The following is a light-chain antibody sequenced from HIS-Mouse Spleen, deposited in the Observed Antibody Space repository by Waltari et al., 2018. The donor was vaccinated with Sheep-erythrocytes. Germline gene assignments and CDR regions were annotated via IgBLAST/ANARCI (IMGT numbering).Light chain of an antibody. CDR1: QSVSSY. Sequence: EIVLTQSPATLSLSPGERATLSCRASQSVSSYLAWYQKKPGQAPRLLIYDASNRATGIPARFSGSGSGTDFTLTISSLESEDFAVYYCQQRSNWPITFGQGTRLEIK. CDR2: DAS. J-gene: IGKJ5*01. V-gene: IGKV3-11*01. CDR3: QQRSNWPIT.